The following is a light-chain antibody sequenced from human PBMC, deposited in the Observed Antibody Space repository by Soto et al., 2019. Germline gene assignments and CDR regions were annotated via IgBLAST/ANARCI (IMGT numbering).Light chain of an antibody. J-gene: IGKJ4*01. CDR3: QQRYNWPPVT. Sequence: PGERATLSCRASQSVSSSLAWYQQKPGQAPRLLIFDATNRVTGIPPRFSGSGSGTDFTLTISSLEPEDFAVYYCQQRYNWPPVTFGGGTRVEMK. V-gene: IGKV3-11*01. CDR1: QSVSSS. CDR2: DAT.